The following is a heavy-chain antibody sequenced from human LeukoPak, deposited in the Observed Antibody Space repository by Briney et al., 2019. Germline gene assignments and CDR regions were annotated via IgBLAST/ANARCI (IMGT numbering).Heavy chain of an antibody. CDR2: IYYSGST. V-gene: IGHV4-59*01. CDR3: ARGLKNSGSYPGY. Sequence: SETLSLTCTVSGGSISSYYWSWIRQPPGKGLEWIGYIYYSGSTNYNPSLKSRVTISVDTSKNQFSLKLSSVTAADTAVYYCARGLKNSGSYPGYWGQGTLVTVSS. J-gene: IGHJ4*02. D-gene: IGHD1-26*01. CDR1: GGSISSYY.